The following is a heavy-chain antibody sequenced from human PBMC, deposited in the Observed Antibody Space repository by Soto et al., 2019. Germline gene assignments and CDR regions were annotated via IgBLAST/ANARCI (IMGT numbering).Heavy chain of an antibody. CDR1: GFTFSSCW. Sequence: EVQLVESGGDLVQPGGSLRLSCAASGFTFSSCWMAWVRQSPGKGLEWVASMNQHGSDIQYVDSVXXRXXXSRXNXXXXXXXXXXXXXXXXTAIYYGATDTYCPATCYRGHGNWGXGPLXXGSS. V-gene: IGHV3-7*01. D-gene: IGHD2-8*02. J-gene: IGHJ4*01. CDR3: ATDTYCPATCYRGHGN. CDR2: MNQHGSDI.